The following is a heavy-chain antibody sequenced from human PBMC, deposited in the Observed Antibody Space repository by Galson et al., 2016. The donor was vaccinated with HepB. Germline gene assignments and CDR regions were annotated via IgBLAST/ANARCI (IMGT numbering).Heavy chain of an antibody. J-gene: IGHJ5*01. CDR3: ATAPRRHCSSAVCQMNENWLES. CDR1: GFSFIDYA. CDR2: ISGAGTFT. D-gene: IGHD2-15*01. Sequence: SLRLSCATSGFSFIDYAMSWVRQSPGKGLEWVSGISGAGTFTYYADSVQGRVTISRDNPKNILFLQLTSLRAEDTAVYYCATAPRRHCSSAVCQMNENWLESWGQGTLVTVSS. V-gene: IGHV3-23*01.